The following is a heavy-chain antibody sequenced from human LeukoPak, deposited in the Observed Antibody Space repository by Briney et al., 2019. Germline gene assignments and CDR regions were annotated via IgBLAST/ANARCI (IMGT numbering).Heavy chain of an antibody. CDR2: IKQDGSEK. CDR1: GLSVSSNF. CDR3: ARDPGSSSWPYYYYYYMDV. D-gene: IGHD6-13*01. J-gene: IGHJ6*03. Sequence: PGGSLRLSCSATGLSVSSNFMSWVRQAPGKGLEWVANIKQDGSEKYYVDSVKGRFTISRDNAKNSLYLQMNSLRAEDTAVYYCARDPGSSSWPYYYYYYMDVWGKGTTVTVSS. V-gene: IGHV3-7*01.